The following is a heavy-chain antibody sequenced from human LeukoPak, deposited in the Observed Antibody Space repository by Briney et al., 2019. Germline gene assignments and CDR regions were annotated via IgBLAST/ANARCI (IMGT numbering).Heavy chain of an antibody. J-gene: IGHJ5*02. CDR3: ARFNDYVWGSYRSTSVGWFDP. V-gene: IGHV4-34*01. CDR2: INHSGST. D-gene: IGHD3-16*02. Sequence: PSETLSLTCAVYGGSFSGYYWSWIRQPPGKGLEWIGEINHSGSTNYNPSLKSRVTISVDTSKNQFSLKLSSVTAADTAVYYCARFNDYVWGSYRSTSVGWFDPWGQGTLVTVSS. CDR1: GGSFSGYY.